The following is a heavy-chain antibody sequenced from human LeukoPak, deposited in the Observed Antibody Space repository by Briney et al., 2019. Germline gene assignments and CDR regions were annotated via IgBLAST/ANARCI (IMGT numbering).Heavy chain of an antibody. CDR2: IYYSGST. CDR1: GGSISSGGYY. Sequence: PSETLSLTCIVSGGSISSGGYYWSWIRQHPGKGLEWIVYIYYSGSTYYNPSLKSRVTISVDTSKNQFSLKLSSVTAADTAVYYCARIVGLPYNWFDPWGQGTLVTVSS. CDR3: ARIVGLPYNWFDP. J-gene: IGHJ5*02. V-gene: IGHV4-31*03. D-gene: IGHD3-22*01.